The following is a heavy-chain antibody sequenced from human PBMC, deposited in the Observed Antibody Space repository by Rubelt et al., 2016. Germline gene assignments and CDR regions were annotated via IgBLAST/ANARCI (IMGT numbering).Heavy chain of an antibody. D-gene: IGHD3-16*01. J-gene: IGHJ4*02. Sequence: GSLRLSCAASGFTFSKYSMNWVRQAPGKGLEWVSYISDSSSTIYYADSVKGRFTISRDNAKNSLYLQMNSLRAEDTAVYYCARHQARLRLGEFPLDWGQGTLVTVSS. CDR3: ARHQARLRLGEFPLD. V-gene: IGHV3-48*04. CDR1: GFTFSKYS. CDR2: ISDSSSTI.